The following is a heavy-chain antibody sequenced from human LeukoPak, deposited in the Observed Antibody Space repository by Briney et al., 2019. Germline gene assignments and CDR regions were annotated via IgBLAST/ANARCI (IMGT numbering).Heavy chain of an antibody. CDR3: ARADRSDYYSAPNAFDI. J-gene: IGHJ3*02. V-gene: IGHV4-59*01. Sequence: RPSETLSLTCTVSGGSISSYYWSWIRQSPEKGLEWIGHIDYSGSTNSNPSLKSRVTMSVDTSKNQFSLRLSSVTAADTAVYFCARADRSDYYSAPNAFDIWGQGTMVAVSS. D-gene: IGHD3-22*01. CDR2: IDYSGST. CDR1: GGSISSYY.